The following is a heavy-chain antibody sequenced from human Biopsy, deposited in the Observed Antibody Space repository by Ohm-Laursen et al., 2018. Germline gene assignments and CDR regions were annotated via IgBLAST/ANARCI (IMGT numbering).Heavy chain of an antibody. Sequence: SLRLSCTASGVTLSGYSMNRVRQAPGKGLEWVSSISASSSYIYYADSVKGRFTVSKENGKNSLYLHTNSLRVEDTALYHCARDPVAVRISMVRGLRTSWFDPWGPGTLVTVSS. V-gene: IGHV3-21*04. CDR1: GVTLSGYS. J-gene: IGHJ5*02. D-gene: IGHD3-10*01. CDR2: ISASSSYI. CDR3: ARDPVAVRISMVRGLRTSWFDP.